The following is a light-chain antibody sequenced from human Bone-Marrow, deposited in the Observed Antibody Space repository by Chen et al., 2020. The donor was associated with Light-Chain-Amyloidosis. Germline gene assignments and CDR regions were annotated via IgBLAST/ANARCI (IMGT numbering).Light chain of an antibody. Sequence: SYVLTQPSSVSVAPGQTATSACGGNNIGSTSVHWYQQTPGQAPLLVVYDDSYRPSGIPERLSGASSGKTATLTISRGEGGDEADYYCQVWDRSSDRPVFGGGTKLTVL. J-gene: IGLJ3*02. CDR1: NIGSTS. V-gene: IGLV3-21*02. CDR2: DDS. CDR3: QVWDRSSDRPV.